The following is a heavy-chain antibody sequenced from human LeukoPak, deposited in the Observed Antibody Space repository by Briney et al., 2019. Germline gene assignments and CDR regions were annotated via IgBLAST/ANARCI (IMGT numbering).Heavy chain of an antibody. J-gene: IGHJ4*02. V-gene: IGHV3-30*18. D-gene: IGHD6-19*01. CDR2: ISYDGSDR. Sequence: GRSLRLSCAASGFTFSYCGMHWVRQAPGKGLEWVAVISYDGSDRYYADSVKGRFTISRDNSKNTLYLQMDSLRPEDTAVYYRAKGSVAGTWNYIEDWGQGTLVTVSS. CDR1: GFTFSYCG. CDR3: AKGSVAGTWNYIED.